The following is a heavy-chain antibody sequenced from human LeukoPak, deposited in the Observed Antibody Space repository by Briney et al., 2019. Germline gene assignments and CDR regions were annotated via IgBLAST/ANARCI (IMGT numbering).Heavy chain of an antibody. V-gene: IGHV3-33*01. J-gene: IGHJ4*02. CDR2: IWYDGSNK. CDR1: GFTFSNYG. D-gene: IGHD4-17*01. CDR3: ARAGYGDPHFDF. Sequence: GGSLSLSCAASGFTFSNYGMHWVRQAPGKGLEWVAAIWYDGSNKYYGDSVKGRFTISRDNSKNTLYLQMNSLRAEDTAAYYCARAGYGDPHFDFWGQGTLVTVSS.